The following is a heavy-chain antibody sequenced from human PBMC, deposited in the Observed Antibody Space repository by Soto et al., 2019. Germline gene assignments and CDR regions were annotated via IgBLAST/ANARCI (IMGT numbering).Heavy chain of an antibody. CDR2: IRSKANSYAT. CDR1: GFTFSGSS. CDR3: TRPFESGDY. V-gene: IGHV3-73*02. Sequence: EVQLVESGGDLVQPGGSLKLSCAASGFTFSGSSMHWVRQASGKGLEWLGRIRSKANSYATAYAASVTGRFTISRDDSKSTAYLQMNSMRTEDTAVYDCTRPFESGDYWGQGTLVTVSS. J-gene: IGHJ4*02.